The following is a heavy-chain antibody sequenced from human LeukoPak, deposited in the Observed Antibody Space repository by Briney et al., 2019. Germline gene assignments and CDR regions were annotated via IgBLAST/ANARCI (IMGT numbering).Heavy chain of an antibody. CDR2: IYHSGST. D-gene: IGHD4-17*01. Sequence: PSETLSLTCTVSGGSISSGGYYWSWIRQPPGKGLEWIGYIYHSGSTYYNPSLKSRVTISVDRSKNQFSLKLSSVTAADTAVYYCARVPTHDYGDTGTGYYYYMDVWGKGTTVTVSS. CDR1: GGSISSGGYY. J-gene: IGHJ6*03. CDR3: ARVPTHDYGDTGTGYYYYMDV. V-gene: IGHV4-30-2*01.